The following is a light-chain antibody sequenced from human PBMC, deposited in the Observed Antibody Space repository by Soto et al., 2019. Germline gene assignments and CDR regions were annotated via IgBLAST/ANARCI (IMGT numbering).Light chain of an antibody. V-gene: IGKV3-15*01. CDR2: GAS. CDR3: QQYDNWPWT. Sequence: EIVMTQSPATLSVSPGGRATLSCRASQSISDTLAWYQQRPGQAPRLLIHGASTRAPGFPARFSGSGSGTDFTLTISSLQSEDVAVYYCQQYDNWPWTFGQGTKVDIK. CDR1: QSISDT. J-gene: IGKJ1*01.